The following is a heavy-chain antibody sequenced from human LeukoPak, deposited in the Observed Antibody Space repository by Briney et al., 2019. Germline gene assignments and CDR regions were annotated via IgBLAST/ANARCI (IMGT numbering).Heavy chain of an antibody. D-gene: IGHD3-3*01. CDR1: GGSVSSGSYY. CDR2: IYYSGST. V-gene: IGHV4-61*01. J-gene: IGHJ4*02. CDR3: ARAPYDFWSGYFDY. Sequence: PSETLSLTCTVSGGSVSSGSYYWSWIRQPPGKGLEWIGYIYYSGSTNYNPSLKSRVTISLDTSKNQFSLKLSSVTAADTAVYYCARAPYDFWSGYFDYWGRGTLVTVSS.